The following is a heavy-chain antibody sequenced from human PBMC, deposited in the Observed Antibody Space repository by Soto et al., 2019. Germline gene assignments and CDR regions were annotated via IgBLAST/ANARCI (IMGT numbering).Heavy chain of an antibody. J-gene: IGHJ5*02. CDR2: VSRAGTYT. CDR1: GFTFSSYA. D-gene: IGHD3-16*01. Sequence: EVQLLESGGDVVRPGGSLRLSCAASGFTFSSYAMGWVRQAPGKGLEWVAGVSRAGTYTFYADSVRGRFSISRDNSRDRVDLYMNALRGDDRAVYFCVKYTVTEDLGESWGQGTLVSVSS. V-gene: IGHV3-23*01. CDR3: VKYTVTEDLGES.